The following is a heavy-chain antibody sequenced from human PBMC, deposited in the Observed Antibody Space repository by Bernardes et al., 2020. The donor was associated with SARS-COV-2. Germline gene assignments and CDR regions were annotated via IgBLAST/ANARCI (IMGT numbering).Heavy chain of an antibody. CDR2: INPNSGGT. D-gene: IGHD3-22*01. V-gene: IGHV1-2*02. Sequence: ASVKVSCKASGYTFTGYYMHWVRQAPGQGLEWMGWINPNSGGTNYAQKFQGRVTMTRDTSISTAYMELSRLRSDDTAVYYCARGTSSIRITMIVVVGDAFDIWGQGTMVTVSS. J-gene: IGHJ3*02. CDR3: ARGTSSIRITMIVVVGDAFDI. CDR1: GYTFTGYY.